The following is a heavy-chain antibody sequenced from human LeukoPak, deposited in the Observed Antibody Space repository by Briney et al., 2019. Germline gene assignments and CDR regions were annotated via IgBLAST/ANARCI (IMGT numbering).Heavy chain of an antibody. CDR2: IYPGDSDT. CDR3: ARHKGRYSSSIDP. D-gene: IGHD6-13*01. CDR1: GYSFTSYW. J-gene: IGHJ5*02. Sequence: GESLKISCKGSGYSFTSYWIGWVRQMPGKGLEWMGIIYPGDSDTRYGPSFQGQVTISADKSISTAYLQWSSLKASDTAMYYCARHKGRYSSSIDPWGQGTLVTVSS. V-gene: IGHV5-51*01.